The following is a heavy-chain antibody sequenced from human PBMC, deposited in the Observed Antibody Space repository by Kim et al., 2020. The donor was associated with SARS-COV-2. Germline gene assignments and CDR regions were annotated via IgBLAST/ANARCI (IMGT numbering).Heavy chain of an antibody. D-gene: IGHD3-3*01. Sequence: ASVKVSCKASGYTFTSYAMNWVRQAPGQGLEWMGWINTNTGNPTYAQGFTGRFVFSLDTSVSTAYLQISSLKAEDTAVYYCARGRNPLPAYFDFWSGYSVALGGYFDLWGRGTLVTVSS. CDR1: GYTFTSYA. CDR2: INTNTGNP. J-gene: IGHJ2*01. V-gene: IGHV7-4-1*02. CDR3: ARGRNPLPAYFDFWSGYSVALGGYFDL.